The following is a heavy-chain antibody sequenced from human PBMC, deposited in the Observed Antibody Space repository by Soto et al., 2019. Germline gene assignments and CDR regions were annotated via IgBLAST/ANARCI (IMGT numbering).Heavy chain of an antibody. CDR3: ATDTKWELLKAFDI. CDR1: GYTLTELS. Sequence: ASVKVSCKVSGYTLTELSMHWVRQAPGKGLEWMGGFDPEDGETIYAQKFQGRVTMTEDTSTDTAYMELSSQRSEDTAVYYCATDTKWELLKAFDIWGQGTMVTVSS. V-gene: IGHV1-24*01. D-gene: IGHD1-26*01. J-gene: IGHJ3*02. CDR2: FDPEDGET.